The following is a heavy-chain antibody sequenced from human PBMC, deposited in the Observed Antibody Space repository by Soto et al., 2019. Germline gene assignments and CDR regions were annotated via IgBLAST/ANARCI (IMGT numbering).Heavy chain of an antibody. J-gene: IGHJ3*01. CDR2: ISNSGNTT. CDR3: ARQEGSVLRNFDRDAFDL. D-gene: IGHD3-9*01. CDR1: GFTFSDYY. Sequence: GGSLRLSCAASGFTFSDYYMSWIRQAPGKGLEWVSYISNSGNTTYYADSVKGRFTISRDSAKNSLYLQMNSLRAEDTVMYYCARQEGSVLRNFDRDAFDLWGQGTMVTVSS. V-gene: IGHV3-11*01.